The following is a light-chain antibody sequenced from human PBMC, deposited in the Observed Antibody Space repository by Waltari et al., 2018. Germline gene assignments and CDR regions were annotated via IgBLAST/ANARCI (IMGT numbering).Light chain of an antibody. J-gene: IGKJ5*01. CDR3: QQYNTYPLT. CDR1: QYISRW. Sequence: DIQMTQSPSTLSASVGDRVTITCRASQYISRWLAWYQQKPGKAPKLLIYKASILESGVPSRFSGSESETEFTLTISSLQPDDFATYYCQQYNTYPLTFGQGTRLEI. CDR2: KAS. V-gene: IGKV1-5*03.